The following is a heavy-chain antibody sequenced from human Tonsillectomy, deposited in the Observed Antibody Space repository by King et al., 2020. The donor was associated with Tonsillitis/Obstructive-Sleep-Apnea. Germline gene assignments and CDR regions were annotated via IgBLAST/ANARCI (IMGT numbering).Heavy chain of an antibody. V-gene: IGHV3-53*04. CDR2: IYTGGSP. CDR3: AREGYDSSGYYYYFGY. Sequence: VQLVESGGGLVQPGGSLRLPCAASGFTVSRTYLGGVRRPPGTGLEWVQVIYTGGSPNTPDSVKGRFTISRHNSKNTLYLQMNSLRAEDTAVYYCAREGYDSSGYYYYFGYWGQGTLVTVSS. CDR1: GFTVSRTY. D-gene: IGHD3-22*01. J-gene: IGHJ4*02.